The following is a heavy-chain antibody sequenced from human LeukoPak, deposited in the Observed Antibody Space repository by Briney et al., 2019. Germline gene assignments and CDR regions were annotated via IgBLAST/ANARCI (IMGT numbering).Heavy chain of an antibody. D-gene: IGHD1/OR15-1a*01. CDR3: AKGTRNSPLTYFDY. CDR1: GFTFSSYV. CDR2: ITGSGGSP. Sequence: PGGSLRLSCAASGFTFSSYVMSWVRQAPGKGLEWVSAITGSGGSPYYADSVKGRFTISRDNSKNTLYLQVNSLRAEDTAIYHCAKGTRNSPLTYFDYWGQGTLVTASS. V-gene: IGHV3-23*01. J-gene: IGHJ4*02.